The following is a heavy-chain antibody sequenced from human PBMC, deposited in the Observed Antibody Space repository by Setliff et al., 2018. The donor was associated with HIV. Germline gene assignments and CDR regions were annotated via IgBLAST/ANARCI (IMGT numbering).Heavy chain of an antibody. J-gene: IGHJ5*01. V-gene: IGHV5-51*01. D-gene: IGHD6-13*01. CDR1: GYGFTSYW. CDR3: ARVFSAGWFDS. CDR2: IYPGDSDT. Sequence: GESLKISCKGSGYGFTSYWIGWVRQMPGKGLEWMGIIYPGDSDTRYSPSFQGQVTISADKSFNTAYLQWSSLKASDTAMYYCARVFSAGWFDSWGQGTLVTVSS.